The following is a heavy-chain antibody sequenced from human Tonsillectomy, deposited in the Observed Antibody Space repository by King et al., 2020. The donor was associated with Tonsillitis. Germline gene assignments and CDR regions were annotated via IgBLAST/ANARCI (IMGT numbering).Heavy chain of an antibody. CDR3: TPLWLGVPDKVNDS. CDR2: IKSKTDGGTT. J-gene: IGHJ5*01. V-gene: IGHV3-15*01. D-gene: IGHD3-10*01. CDR1: GFTFSNAW. Sequence: VQLVESGGGLVKPGGSLSLSCAASGFTFSNAWMSWVRQAPGKGLEWIGRIKSKTDGGTTDYAAPVKARFTISRDDSKNTLYLQMNSQKTEYTAVYYCTPLWLGVPDKVNDSWGQGTLVTVSS.